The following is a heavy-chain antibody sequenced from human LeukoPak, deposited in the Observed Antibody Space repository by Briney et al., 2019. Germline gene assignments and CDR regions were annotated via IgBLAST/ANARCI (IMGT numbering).Heavy chain of an antibody. V-gene: IGHV4-4*07. J-gene: IGHJ5*02. D-gene: IGHD1-1*01. CDR3: ARDRRELERRWFDP. CDR2: IYTSGSI. CDR1: GGSISSYY. Sequence: SETLSLTCTVSGGSISSYYWSWIRQPAGKGLEWIGRIYTSGSINYNPSLKSRVTMSVDTSKNQFSLKLSSVTAADTAVYYCARDRRELERRWFDPWGQGTLVTVSS.